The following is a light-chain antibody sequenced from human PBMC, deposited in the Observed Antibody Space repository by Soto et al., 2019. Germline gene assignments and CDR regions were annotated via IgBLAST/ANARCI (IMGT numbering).Light chain of an antibody. Sequence: ERVMTQSPATLSVSPGERATLSCRASQSVGYNLAWYQQKPGQPPRLLIYATSSRATGIPARFSGSGSGTEFTLTISSLQSEDFAVYYCQQYNSWPPIFTFGPGTNVDIK. J-gene: IGKJ3*01. CDR2: ATS. CDR3: QQYNSWPPIFT. CDR1: QSVGYN. V-gene: IGKV3-15*01.